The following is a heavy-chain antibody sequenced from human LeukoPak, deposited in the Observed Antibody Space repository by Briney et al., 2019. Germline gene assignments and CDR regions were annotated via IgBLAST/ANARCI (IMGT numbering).Heavy chain of an antibody. CDR3: ARGLPPVMKYYFDY. CDR1: GFTFNSYG. D-gene: IGHD4-11*01. Sequence: GGSRRLSWAASGFTFNSYGMHWVGQAPGKGRGWGAVMWYDGSNKYYADSVKGRFTISRDDSKNTLYLQMNSLRAEDTAMYYCARGLPPVMKYYFDYWGQGTLVTVSS. J-gene: IGHJ4*02. V-gene: IGHV3-33*01. CDR2: MWYDGSNK.